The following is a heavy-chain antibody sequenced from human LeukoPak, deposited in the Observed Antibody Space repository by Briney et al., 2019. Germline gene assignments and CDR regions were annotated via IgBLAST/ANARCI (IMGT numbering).Heavy chain of an antibody. CDR1: GFTFSGYP. V-gene: IGHV3-30-3*01. CDR3: ARGYCSSISCYVDY. Sequence: QAGGSLRLSCAASGFTFSGYPIHWVRQAPGKGLEWVAVISYDGSNKYYADSVKGRFTISRDNSKNTLYLRMNSLRAEDTAVYYCARGYCSSISCYVDYWGQGTLVTVSS. J-gene: IGHJ4*02. CDR2: ISYDGSNK. D-gene: IGHD2-2*01.